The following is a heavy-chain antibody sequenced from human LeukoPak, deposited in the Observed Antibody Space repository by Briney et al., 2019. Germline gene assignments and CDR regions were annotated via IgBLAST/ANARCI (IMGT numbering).Heavy chain of an antibody. J-gene: IGHJ4*02. CDR2: IRSKAYGGTT. CDR1: GYTFGDYA. Sequence: GGSLRLSCTVSGYTFGDYAMSWVRQAPGKGLEWVGFIRSKAYGGTTEYAASVKGRFTISRDDSKSIAYLQMNSLKTEDTAVYYCLGTYYDSWSGYYAYWGQRTLVTVSS. V-gene: IGHV3-49*04. CDR3: LGTYYDSWSGYYAY. D-gene: IGHD3-3*01.